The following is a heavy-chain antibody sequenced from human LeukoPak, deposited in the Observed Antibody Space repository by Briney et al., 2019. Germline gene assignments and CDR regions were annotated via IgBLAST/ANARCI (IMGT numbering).Heavy chain of an antibody. V-gene: IGHV1-69*01. CDR1: GFTFSSYA. D-gene: IGHD6-19*01. CDR3: ARDREAVARNLYYHYMDV. CDR2: IIPIFGTA. Sequence: GGSLRLSCAASGFTFSSYAISWVRRAPGQGLEWMGGIIPIFGTANYAQKFQGRVTITADESTSTAYMELSSLRSEDTAVYYCARDREAVARNLYYHYMDVWGKGTTVTISS. J-gene: IGHJ6*03.